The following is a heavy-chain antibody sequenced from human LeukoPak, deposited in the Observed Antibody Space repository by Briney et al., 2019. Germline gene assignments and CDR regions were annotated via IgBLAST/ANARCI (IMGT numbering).Heavy chain of an antibody. CDR1: GFTFRSHG. D-gene: IGHD3-10*01. CDR2: ISYDGSDK. CDR3: AKDRSRENYYGSGSSPPDY. V-gene: IGHV3-30*18. Sequence: GGSLRLSCAASGFTFRSHGMHWVRQAPGKGLEWVAVISYDGSDKYYADSVKGRFTISRDNSKNTLYLQMNSLRAEDTAVYYCAKDRSRENYYGSGSSPPDYWGQGPLVTVSS. J-gene: IGHJ4*02.